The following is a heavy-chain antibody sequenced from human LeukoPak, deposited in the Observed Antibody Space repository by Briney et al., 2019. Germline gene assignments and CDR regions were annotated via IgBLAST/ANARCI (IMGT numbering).Heavy chain of an antibody. V-gene: IGHV3-23*01. CDR1: GFTFSSNW. J-gene: IGHJ4*02. Sequence: GGSLRLSCAASGFTFSSNWMSWVRQAPGKGLEWVSAISGSGGSTYYADSVKGRFTISRDNSKNTLYLQMNSLRAEDTAVYYCAKGATNGYSYGSSFDYWGQGTLVTVSS. CDR2: ISGSGGST. D-gene: IGHD5-18*01. CDR3: AKGATNGYSYGSSFDY.